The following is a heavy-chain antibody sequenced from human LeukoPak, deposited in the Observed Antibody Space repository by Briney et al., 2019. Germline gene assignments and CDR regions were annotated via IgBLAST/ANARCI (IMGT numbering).Heavy chain of an antibody. J-gene: IGHJ4*02. CDR2: ISYDGSNK. D-gene: IGHD4-17*01. V-gene: IGHV3-30-3*01. Sequence: GRSLRLSCAASGITFSSYAMHWVRQAPGKGLEWVAVISYDGSNKYYADSVKGRFTISRDNSKNTLYLQMNSLRAEDTAVYYCARDGDYGDYGSVDYWGQGTLVTVSS. CDR3: ARDGDYGDYGSVDY. CDR1: GITFSSYA.